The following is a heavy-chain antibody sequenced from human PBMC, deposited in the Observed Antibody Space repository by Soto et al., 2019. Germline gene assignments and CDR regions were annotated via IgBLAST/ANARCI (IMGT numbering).Heavy chain of an antibody. J-gene: IGHJ6*03. CDR1: GCSISSYY. CDR3: AREAPGYYYYMDV. V-gene: IGHV4-59*01. Sequence: XXTLSLRFTVSGCSISSYYWSWIRQPPGKGLEWIGYIYYSGSTNYNPSLKSRVTISVDTSKNQFSLKLSSVTAADTAVYYCAREAPGYYYYMDVWGKGTTVTVSS. CDR2: IYYSGST.